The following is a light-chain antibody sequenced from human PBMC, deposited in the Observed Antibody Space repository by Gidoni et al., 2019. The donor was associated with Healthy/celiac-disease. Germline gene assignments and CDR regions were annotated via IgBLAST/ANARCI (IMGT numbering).Light chain of an antibody. CDR2: SNN. V-gene: IGLV1-44*01. CDR3: SAWDDSLNGYV. Sequence: QSVLTHPPSASGPPSQSVPISCPGSSSNIGSNPVNWYQQLPGTAPKLLIYSNNQRPSGGPDGFSGSKSGTSASLAISGLQSEDEADYYCSAWDDSLNGYVFGTGTKVTVL. J-gene: IGLJ1*01. CDR1: SSNIGSNP.